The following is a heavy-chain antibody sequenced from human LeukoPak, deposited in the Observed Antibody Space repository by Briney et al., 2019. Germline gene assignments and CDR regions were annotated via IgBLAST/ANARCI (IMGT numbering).Heavy chain of an antibody. CDR2: IRGSGGST. Sequence: GGSLRLSCAASGFTFRSYAMSCARQAPAKGREWGSAIRGSGGSTYYADSVKGRFTISRDNSKNTLYLQMNSLRAEDTAVYYCAKATSGFWELFGHWGKGTLVTVSS. J-gene: IGHJ5*02. V-gene: IGHV3-23*01. CDR3: AKATSGFWELFGH. CDR1: GFTFRSYA. D-gene: IGHD3-10*01.